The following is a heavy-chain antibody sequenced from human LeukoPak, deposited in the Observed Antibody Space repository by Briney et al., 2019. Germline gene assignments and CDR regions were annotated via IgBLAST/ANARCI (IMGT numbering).Heavy chain of an antibody. Sequence: ASVKVSCKTSGYTFTDYYIHWVRQAPGQGLEWMGWINAKSGGTNYAQKFQGRVTMTRDTSITTTYMELSRLRSDDTAAYYCARTENDPWGQGTLVTVSS. J-gene: IGHJ5*02. V-gene: IGHV1-2*02. CDR1: GYTFTDYY. CDR2: INAKSGGT. CDR3: ARTENDP. D-gene: IGHD5-24*01.